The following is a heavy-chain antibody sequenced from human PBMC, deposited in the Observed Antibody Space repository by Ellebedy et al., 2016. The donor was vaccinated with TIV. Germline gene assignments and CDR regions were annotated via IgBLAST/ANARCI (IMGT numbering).Heavy chain of an antibody. J-gene: IGHJ3*02. CDR1: GGSFNSSA. CDR3: ARAPYGDYMGACDI. D-gene: IGHD4-17*01. CDR2: IIPLLNIV. Sequence: AASVKVSCKASGGSFNSSAIHWVRQAPGQGLEWMGRIIPLLNIVNYAQKFQDRVTITAVTSTSTAYMDLSSLRSEDTAVYYCARAPYGDYMGACDIWGQGTMVSVSS. V-gene: IGHV1-69*04.